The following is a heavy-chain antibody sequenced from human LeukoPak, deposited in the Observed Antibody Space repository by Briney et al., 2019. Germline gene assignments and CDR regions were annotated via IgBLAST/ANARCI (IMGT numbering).Heavy chain of an antibody. CDR3: TRGGELMNF. D-gene: IGHD1-26*01. Sequence: SETLSLTCAVSGDSISSYYWSWIRQPPGKGLEWIGYISYTESAHYNPSLKSRVTISVDTSKSQFSLRLSSVAAADTAVYYCTRGGELMNFWGQGTLVTVSS. V-gene: IGHV4-59*08. CDR1: GDSISSYY. CDR2: ISYTESA. J-gene: IGHJ4*02.